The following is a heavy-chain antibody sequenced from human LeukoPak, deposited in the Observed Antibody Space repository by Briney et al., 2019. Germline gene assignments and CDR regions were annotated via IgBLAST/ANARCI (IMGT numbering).Heavy chain of an antibody. CDR3: ALEQVGATPDNWFDP. V-gene: IGHV3-23*01. Sequence: PGASLRLSCAASGFTFSSYAMSWVRQAPGKGLEWVSAISGSGGSTYYADSVKGRFTISRDNSKNTLYLQMSSLRAEDTAVYYCALEQVGATPDNWFDPWGQGTLVTVSS. CDR1: GFTFSSYA. CDR2: ISGSGGST. J-gene: IGHJ5*02. D-gene: IGHD1-26*01.